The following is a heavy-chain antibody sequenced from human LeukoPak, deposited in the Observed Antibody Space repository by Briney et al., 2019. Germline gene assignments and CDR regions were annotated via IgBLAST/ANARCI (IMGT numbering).Heavy chain of an antibody. J-gene: IGHJ4*02. CDR2: INTNTGNP. CDR1: GYTFTSYG. D-gene: IGHD6-19*01. CDR3: ARRIAVAGTNYFDY. Sequence: ASVKVSCKASGYTFTSYGISWVRQAPGQGLEWMGWINTNTGNPTYAQGFTGRFVFSLDTSVSTAYLQISSLKAEDTAVYYCARRIAVAGTNYFDYWGQGTLVTVSS. V-gene: IGHV7-4-1*02.